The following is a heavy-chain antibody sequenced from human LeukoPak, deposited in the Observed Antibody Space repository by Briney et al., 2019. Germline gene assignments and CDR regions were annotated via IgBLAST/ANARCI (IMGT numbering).Heavy chain of an antibody. CDR1: GDSITRGIYY. Sequence: SQALSLTRTVSGDSITRGIYYWSWIRQPPGEGLGWIGYIYHSGSTYYYPTLKSRVTISVDRSKNQCSLKLSSVTAADTAVYYCTRELDDSNYPYYYFYVDVWGKGTTVTVSS. CDR3: TRELDDSNYPYYYFYVDV. D-gene: IGHD4-11*01. V-gene: IGHV4-30-2*01. J-gene: IGHJ6*03. CDR2: IYHSGST.